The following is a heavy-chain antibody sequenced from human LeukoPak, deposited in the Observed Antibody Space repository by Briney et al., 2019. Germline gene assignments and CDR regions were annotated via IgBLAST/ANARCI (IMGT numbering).Heavy chain of an antibody. V-gene: IGHV1-69*13. D-gene: IGHD5-12*01. J-gene: IGHJ4*02. CDR3: ARPGRGRYSGYDWFPYYFDY. CDR2: IIPIFGTA. Sequence: SVKVSCKASGYTFTSYDINWVRQAPGQGLEWMGGIIPIFGTANYAQKFQGRVTITADESTSTAYMELSSLRSEDTAVYYCARPGRGRYSGYDWFPYYFDYWGQGTLVTVSS. CDR1: GYTFTSYD.